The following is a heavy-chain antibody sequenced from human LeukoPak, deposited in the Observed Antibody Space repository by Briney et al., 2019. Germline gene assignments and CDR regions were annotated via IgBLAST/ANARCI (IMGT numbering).Heavy chain of an antibody. D-gene: IGHD2-2*01. Sequence: ASVRVSCKASGYTFTSHGISWVRQAPGQGLGWMGWISAYNGNTNYAQNLQGRVTMTTDTSTNTAYMELRSLRSDDTAVYYCARAPYCTSTSCYAGYYYYYYMDVWGKGTTVTVPS. CDR2: ISAYNGNT. V-gene: IGHV1-18*01. CDR3: ARAPYCTSTSCYAGYYYYYYMDV. CDR1: GYTFTSHG. J-gene: IGHJ6*03.